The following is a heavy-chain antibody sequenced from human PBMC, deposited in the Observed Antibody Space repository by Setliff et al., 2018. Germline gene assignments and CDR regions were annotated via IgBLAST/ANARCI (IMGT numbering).Heavy chain of an antibody. D-gene: IGHD2-2*01. CDR3: SRLVRYCTRTTCQRASGAEL. CDR2: ISTYTGNT. V-gene: IGHV1-18*01. Sequence: ASVKVSCKASGYTFNNYGVAWVRQAPGQGLDWMGWISTYTGNTNYAQKLQGRVTMTTDTSTSTAYLELRSLTSDDTAVYYCSRLVRYCTRTTCQRASGAELWGQGSLVTVSS. CDR1: GYTFNNYG. J-gene: IGHJ4*02.